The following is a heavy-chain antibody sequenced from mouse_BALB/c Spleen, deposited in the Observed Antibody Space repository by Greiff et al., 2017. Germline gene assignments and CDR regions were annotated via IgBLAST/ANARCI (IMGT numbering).Heavy chain of an antibody. V-gene: IGHV5-17*02. J-gene: IGHJ4*01. CDR1: GFTFSSFG. D-gene: IGHD2-14*01. CDR2: ISSGSSTI. CDR3: TRAGVRGAMDY. Sequence: EVQLVESGGGLVQPGGSRKLSCAASGFTFSSFGMHWVRQAPEKGLEWVAYISSGSSTIYYADTVTGRFTISRDHPKNTLFLQMTSLRSEDTAMYYCTRAGVRGAMDYWGQGTSVTVSS.